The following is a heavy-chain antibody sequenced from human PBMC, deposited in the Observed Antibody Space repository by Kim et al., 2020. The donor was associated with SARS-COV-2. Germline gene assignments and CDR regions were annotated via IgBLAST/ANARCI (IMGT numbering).Heavy chain of an antibody. V-gene: IGHV3-21*01. D-gene: IGHD6-13*01. CDR1: GFTFSSYS. Sequence: GGSLRLSCAASGFTFSSYSRNWVRQAPGKGLEWVSSISSSSSYIYYADSVKGRFTISRDNAKNSLYLQMNSLRAEDTAVYYCARGSSSGFDPWGQGTLVTVSS. J-gene: IGHJ5*02. CDR3: ARGSSSGFDP. CDR2: ISSSSSYI.